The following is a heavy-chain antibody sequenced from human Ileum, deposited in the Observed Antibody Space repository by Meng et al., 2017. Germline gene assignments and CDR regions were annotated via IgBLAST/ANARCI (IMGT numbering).Heavy chain of an antibody. CDR3: AHIFDS. V-gene: IGHV4-4*02. Sequence: QVQLKESGPGLGEPSATLSLTCAVSGRSISSSDWWSWVRQPPGKGLEWIAEMNLGGSPNYNPSLKSRVTMSVDKSNDHLSLQLTSVTAADTAVYYCAHIFDSWGQGTLVTVSS. CDR2: MNLGGSP. J-gene: IGHJ4*02. CDR1: GRSISSSDW.